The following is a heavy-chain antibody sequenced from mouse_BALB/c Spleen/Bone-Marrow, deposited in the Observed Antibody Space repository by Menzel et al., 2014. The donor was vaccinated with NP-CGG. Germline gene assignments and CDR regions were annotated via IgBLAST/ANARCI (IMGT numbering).Heavy chain of an antibody. CDR2: VNPHNGGT. V-gene: IGHV1-19*01. CDR3: ARPPYYSNYVDY. CDR1: GNTFTDYY. D-gene: IGHD2-5*01. Sequence: EVQLQQSGPELVKPGASVKMSCKASGNTFTDYYMDWVKQSHGESFEWIGRVNPHNGGTSYNQKFKGKATLTVDKSSSTAYIERNSLTSEDSAVYYCARPPYYSNYVDYWGKVTTLTVSS. J-gene: IGHJ2*01.